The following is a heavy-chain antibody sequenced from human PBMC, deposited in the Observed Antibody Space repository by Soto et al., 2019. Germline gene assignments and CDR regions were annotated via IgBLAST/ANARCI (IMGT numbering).Heavy chain of an antibody. J-gene: IGHJ6*02. D-gene: IGHD3-9*01. CDR2: ISYDGSNK. CDR3: ARGSGYKSYYYYGMDV. Sequence: GGSLRLSCAASGFTFSSYAMHWVRQAPGKGLEWVAVISYDGSNKYYADSVKGRFTISRDNSKNTLYLQMNSLRAEDTAVYYCARGSGYKSYYYYGMDVWGQGTTLTVSS. CDR1: GFTFSSYA. V-gene: IGHV3-30-3*01.